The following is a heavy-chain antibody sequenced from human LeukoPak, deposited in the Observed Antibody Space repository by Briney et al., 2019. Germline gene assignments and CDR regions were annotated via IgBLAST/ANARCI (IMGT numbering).Heavy chain of an antibody. CDR2: IKSDGSST. CDR3: ARAYNSHFDY. Sequence: PGGSLRLSCAASGFTFSSYWMHWVRQAPGKGLVCVSRIKSDGSSTSYADSVKGRFTISRDDAKNTPYLQMNSLRAVDTAVYYCARAYNSHFDYWGQGALVTVSS. V-gene: IGHV3-74*01. CDR1: GFTFSSYW. D-gene: IGHD1-1*01. J-gene: IGHJ4*02.